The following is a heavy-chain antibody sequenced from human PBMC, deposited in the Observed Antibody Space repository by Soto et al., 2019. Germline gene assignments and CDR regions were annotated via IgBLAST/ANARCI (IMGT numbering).Heavy chain of an antibody. CDR2: IYYSGST. J-gene: IGHJ5*02. D-gene: IGHD3-16*02. CDR1: GGSISSSSYY. V-gene: IGHV4-39*01. Sequence: QLQLQESGPGLVKPSETLSLTCTVSGGSISSSSYYWGWIRQPPGKGLEWIGSIYYSGSTYYNPSLKSRVTISVDTSKNQFSLKLSSVTAADTAVYYCARQVGDYVWGSYRLGNWFDPWGQGTLVTVSS. CDR3: ARQVGDYVWGSYRLGNWFDP.